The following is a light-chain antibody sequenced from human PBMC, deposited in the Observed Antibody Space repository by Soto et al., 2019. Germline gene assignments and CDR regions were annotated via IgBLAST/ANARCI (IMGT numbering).Light chain of an antibody. J-gene: IGLJ1*01. Sequence: QSVLAQPPSAFGTPGQRVIVSCSGSSSNIGKNTVNWYQQLPGTAPKLLIYTNDQRPSGVPDRFSGSKSGTSASLAISGLQSEDEADYYCAAWDDSLNAFYVFGTGTKVTVL. V-gene: IGLV1-44*01. CDR2: TND. CDR3: AAWDDSLNAFYV. CDR1: SSNIGKNT.